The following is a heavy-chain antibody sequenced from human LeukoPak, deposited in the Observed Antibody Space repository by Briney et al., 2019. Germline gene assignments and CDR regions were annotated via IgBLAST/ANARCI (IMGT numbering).Heavy chain of an antibody. J-gene: IGHJ4*02. CDR3: ARDLGGYDFCSGPIHY. CDR2: INTNTGNP. V-gene: IGHV7-4-1*02. CDR1: GYTFTSYA. D-gene: IGHD3-3*01. Sequence: ASVKVSCKASGYTFTSYAMNWVRQAPGQGLEWMGWINTNTGNPTYAQDFTGRFVFSLDTSVSTAYLQISSLKAEDTAVYYCARDLGGYDFCSGPIHYWGQGTLVTVSS.